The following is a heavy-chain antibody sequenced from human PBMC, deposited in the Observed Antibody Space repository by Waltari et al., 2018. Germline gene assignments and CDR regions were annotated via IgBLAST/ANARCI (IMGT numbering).Heavy chain of an antibody. CDR3: ARGFCSGGTCYGGG. Sequence: QVQLVQSGTEVKKPGASVTVSCKASGYTFTDYNVHWMRQAPGQGLEWMGWITPNSGDIIYAQKFQGRVTMTRDTSIRTAYMELRSLTSDDTAVYYCARGFCSGGTCYGGGWGQGTLVTVSS. J-gene: IGHJ4*02. CDR1: GYTFTDYN. D-gene: IGHD2-15*01. CDR2: ITPNSGDI. V-gene: IGHV1-2*02.